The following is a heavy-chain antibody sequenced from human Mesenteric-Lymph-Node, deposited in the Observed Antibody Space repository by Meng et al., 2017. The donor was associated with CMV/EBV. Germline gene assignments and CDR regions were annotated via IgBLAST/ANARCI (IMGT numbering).Heavy chain of an antibody. CDR3: ASNTSSGGWFDP. CDR1: GGSVSSPFYY. CDR2: IYYIGTT. D-gene: IGHD6-6*01. J-gene: IGHJ5*02. Sequence: CTVSGGSVSSPFYYWSWIRQSPGKGLEWIGNIYYIGTTDYNPSFKSRVTISVDRSKNQFSLDLTSVTAADTAVYYCASNTSSGGWFDPWGQGTLVTVSS. V-gene: IGHV4-61*01.